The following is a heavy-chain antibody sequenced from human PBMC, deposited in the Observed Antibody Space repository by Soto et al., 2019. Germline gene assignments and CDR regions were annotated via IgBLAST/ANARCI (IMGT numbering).Heavy chain of an antibody. V-gene: IGHV1-69*01. CDR2: IIPIFGTA. CDR1: GGTFSSYA. D-gene: IGHD3-22*01. CDR3: AREIYYYDSRWYFDL. Sequence: QVQLVQSGAEVKKPGSSVKVSCKASGGTFSSYAISWVRQAPGQGLEWMGGIIPIFGTANYAQKFQGRVTITADESTSTAYMELSSLRSEDTAVYSCAREIYYYDSRWYFDLWGRGTLVTVSS. J-gene: IGHJ2*01.